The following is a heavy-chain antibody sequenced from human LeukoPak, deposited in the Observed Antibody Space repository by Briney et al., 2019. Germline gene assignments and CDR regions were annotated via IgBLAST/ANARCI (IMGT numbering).Heavy chain of an antibody. J-gene: IGHJ4*02. Sequence: PGGSLRLSCAASGFTFSSYAMHWVRQAPGKGLEWVAVISYDGSNKYYADSVKGRFTISRDNSKNTLYLQMNSLRAEDTAVYYCAKVGRYCSSTSCYTEPDYWGQGTLVTVSS. CDR2: ISYDGSNK. D-gene: IGHD2-2*02. V-gene: IGHV3-30-3*01. CDR3: AKVGRYCSSTSCYTEPDY. CDR1: GFTFSSYA.